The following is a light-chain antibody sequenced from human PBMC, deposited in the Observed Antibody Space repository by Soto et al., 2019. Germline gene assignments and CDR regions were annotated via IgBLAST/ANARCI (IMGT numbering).Light chain of an antibody. CDR1: QSVSSY. V-gene: IGKV3D-15*01. Sequence: EIVLTQSPATLSLSPGERATLSCRASQSVSSYLAWYQQKPGQAPSLLIYGASSRATGIPDRFSGSGSGTEFTPTISSLQSEYFAVYYCQQYNNWITFGQGTRLEIK. CDR2: GAS. J-gene: IGKJ5*01. CDR3: QQYNNWIT.